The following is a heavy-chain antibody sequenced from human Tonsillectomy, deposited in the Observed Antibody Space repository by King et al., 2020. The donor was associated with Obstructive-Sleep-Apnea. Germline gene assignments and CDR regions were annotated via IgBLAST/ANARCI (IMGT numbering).Heavy chain of an antibody. D-gene: IGHD2-21*02. CDR2: ISYDGSNK. Sequence: VQLVESGGGVVQPGRSLRLSCAASGFTFSSYGMHWVRPAPGKGLEWVAVISYDGSNKYYADSVKGRFTISRDNSKNTLYLQMNSLRAEDTAVYYCAKVSGSPDCGGDCYSAISEYFQHWGQGTLVTVSS. J-gene: IGHJ1*01. V-gene: IGHV3-30*18. CDR3: AKVSGSPDCGGDCYSAISEYFQH. CDR1: GFTFSSYG.